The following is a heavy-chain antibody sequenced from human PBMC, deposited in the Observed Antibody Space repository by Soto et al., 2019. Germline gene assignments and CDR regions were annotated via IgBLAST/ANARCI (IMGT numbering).Heavy chain of an antibody. J-gene: IGHJ4*02. CDR2: FYPGDSDS. CDR1: GYSFTNYR. Sequence: PGESLKISCKASGYSFTNYRIGWVRQMAGKGLEWMGIFYPGDSDSRYSPSFQGQVTISADKSISTAYLQWSSLKASDTAMYYCARVYYDSSGYSSNGFDYWGRGTLVTVSS. D-gene: IGHD3-22*01. V-gene: IGHV5-51*01. CDR3: ARVYYDSSGYSSNGFDY.